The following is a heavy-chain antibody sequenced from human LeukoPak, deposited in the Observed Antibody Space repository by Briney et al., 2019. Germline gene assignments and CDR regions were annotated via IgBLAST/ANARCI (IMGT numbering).Heavy chain of an antibody. CDR1: EYTFTNYY. J-gene: IGHJ5*02. V-gene: IGHV1-46*01. CDR3: ARDHNFRDYYDSSGYLNWFDP. D-gene: IGHD3-22*01. Sequence: ASVKVSCKASEYTFTNYYMHWVRQAPGQGLEWMGTINPSGGSTSYAQKFQGRVTMTRDTSTCTVYMELSSLRSEDTAVYYCARDHNFRDYYDSSGYLNWFDPWGQGTLVTVSS. CDR2: INPSGGST.